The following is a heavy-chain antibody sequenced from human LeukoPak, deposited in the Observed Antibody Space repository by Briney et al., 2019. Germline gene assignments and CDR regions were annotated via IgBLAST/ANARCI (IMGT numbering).Heavy chain of an antibody. V-gene: IGHV1-3*02. D-gene: IGHD3-10*01. Sequence: GASVKVSCKASGYTFTSYAMHWVRQAPGQRLEWMGWSNAGNGNTKYSQEFQGRVTITRDTSASTAYMELSSLRSEDMAVYYCARDRGPNLTSYYYYYMDVWGQGTMVTVSS. CDR2: SNAGNGNT. J-gene: IGHJ6*03. CDR3: ARDRGPNLTSYYYYYMDV. CDR1: GYTFTSYA.